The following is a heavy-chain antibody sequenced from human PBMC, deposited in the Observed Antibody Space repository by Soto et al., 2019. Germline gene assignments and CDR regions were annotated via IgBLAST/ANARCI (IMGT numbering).Heavy chain of an antibody. CDR3: AREVAGSFYYDYGMDV. J-gene: IGHJ6*02. CDR2: ISYDGRNT. CDR1: GFTFRSYV. D-gene: IGHD2-15*01. Sequence: RHSYAACGFTFRSYVMHWVRQTTGKGLEWVAVISYDGRNTYYADSVKGRFTISRDNSKNTLHLQMNSLRAEDTAVYYCAREVAGSFYYDYGMDVWGQGTTVTVSS. V-gene: IGHV3-30*04.